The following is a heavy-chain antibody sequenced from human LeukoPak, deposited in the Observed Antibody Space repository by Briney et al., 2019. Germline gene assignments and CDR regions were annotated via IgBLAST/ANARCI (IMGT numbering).Heavy chain of an antibody. Sequence: GGSLRLSCAASGFTFSSYAMNWVRQAPGKGLEWVSVISDNGGSTYYADSVKGRFTISRDNSKNTLYLQMNSLRAEDTAVYYCAKSIFGVTHGFDIWGQGTMVTVSS. CDR2: ISDNGGST. CDR1: GFTFSSYA. V-gene: IGHV3-23*01. CDR3: AKSIFGVTHGFDI. J-gene: IGHJ3*02. D-gene: IGHD3-3*01.